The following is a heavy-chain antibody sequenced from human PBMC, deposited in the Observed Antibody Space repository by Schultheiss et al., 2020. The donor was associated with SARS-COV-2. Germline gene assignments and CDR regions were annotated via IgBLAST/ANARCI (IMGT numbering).Heavy chain of an antibody. J-gene: IGHJ3*02. CDR1: GGPMSRGGYY. Sequence: SETLSLTCTVSGGPMSRGGYYWSWIRQPAGKGLEWIGYIYYSGSTYYNPSLKSRVTISVDTSKNQFSLKLSSVTAADTAVYYCARDSTVAGTHDAFDIWGQGTMVTVSS. CDR3: ARDSTVAGTHDAFDI. CDR2: IYYSGST. V-gene: IGHV4-31*03. D-gene: IGHD6-19*01.